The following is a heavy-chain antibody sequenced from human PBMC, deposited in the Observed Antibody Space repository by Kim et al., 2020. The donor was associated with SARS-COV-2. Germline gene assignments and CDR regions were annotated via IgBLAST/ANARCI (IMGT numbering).Heavy chain of an antibody. CDR3: AKGYSSTWYHFDY. Sequence: PGGSLRLSCVASGFTFSNYDMHWVRQAPGKGLEWVAVISFGGTNKYYGDSVKGRFTISRDNSKNTLYLQMNSLRPEDTAVYYCAKGYSSTWYHFDYWGQGTLVTVSS. CDR2: ISFGGTNK. J-gene: IGHJ4*02. CDR1: GFTFSNYD. D-gene: IGHD6-13*01. V-gene: IGHV3-30*18.